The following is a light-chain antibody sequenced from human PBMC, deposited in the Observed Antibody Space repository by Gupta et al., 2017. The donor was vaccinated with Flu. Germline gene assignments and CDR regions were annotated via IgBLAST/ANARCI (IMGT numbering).Light chain of an antibody. V-gene: IGLV2-14*01. CDR3: SSSTTSNTPHV. J-gene: IGLJ1*01. CDR1: SSDIGYFNY. CDR2: EVS. Sequence: QSALTQPASVSGSPGLSITISCRGTSSDIGYFNYVSWYQHHPGKAPKLLIYEVSNRPSGVSSRFSGSKSGNTASLTISGLQAEDEADYFCSSSTTSNTPHVFGTGTKVTVL.